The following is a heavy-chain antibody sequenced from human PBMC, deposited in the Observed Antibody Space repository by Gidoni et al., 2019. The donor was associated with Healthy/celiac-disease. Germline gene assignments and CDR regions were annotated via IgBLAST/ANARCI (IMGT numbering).Heavy chain of an antibody. CDR3: AIGLVVTGLDY. CDR1: VGTFSSYA. CDR2: IIPIFGTA. D-gene: IGHD2-21*02. V-gene: IGHV1-69*01. Sequence: QVQLVQSGAEVKKPVSSVKVSCTPSVGTFSSYAISWVGKAPGQGLEWMGGIIPIFGTANYAQKFQGRVTITADESTSTAYMELSSLRSEDTAVYYCAIGLVVTGLDYWGQGTLVTVSS. J-gene: IGHJ4*02.